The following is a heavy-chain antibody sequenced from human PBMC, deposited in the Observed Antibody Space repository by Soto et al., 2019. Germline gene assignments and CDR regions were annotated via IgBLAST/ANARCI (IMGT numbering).Heavy chain of an antibody. J-gene: IGHJ1*01. D-gene: IGHD3-22*01. V-gene: IGHV3-23*01. CDR3: AKPPGFFYYYSSLHYHYAF. CDR1: GFTFSSYA. CDR2: ISGSGGST. Sequence: PGGSLRLSCAASGFTFSSYAMSWVRQAPGKGLEWVSAISGSGGSTYYADSVKGRFTISRDNSKNTLYLQMNSLRAEDTAVYSFAKPPGFFYYYSSLHYHYAFWAQGPLVPVSS.